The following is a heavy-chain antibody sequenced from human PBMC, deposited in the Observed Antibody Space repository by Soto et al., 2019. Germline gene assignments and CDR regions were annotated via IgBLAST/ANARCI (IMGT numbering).Heavy chain of an antibody. J-gene: IGHJ3*02. Sequence: PGGSLRLSCAASGFTFSGSAMHWVRQASGKGLEWFGRIRSKANSYATAYAASVKGRFTISRDDSKNTAYLQMNSLKTEDTAVYYCTRPGDYYDSWTQKDAFDIWGQGTMVTVSS. CDR1: GFTFSGSA. D-gene: IGHD3-22*01. CDR2: IRSKANSYAT. CDR3: TRPGDYYDSWTQKDAFDI. V-gene: IGHV3-73*01.